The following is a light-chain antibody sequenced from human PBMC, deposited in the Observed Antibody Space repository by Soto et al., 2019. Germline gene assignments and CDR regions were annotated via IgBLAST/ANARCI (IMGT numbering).Light chain of an antibody. Sequence: EIVLTQSPGTLSLSPGERATLSCRASQSVSSSYLAWYQQKPGQAPRLLIYGASSRATGIPDRFSGSGSGTDFPLTINRLEPEDFAVYYCQQYGSSPVTFGPGTKVAIK. CDR3: QQYGSSPVT. V-gene: IGKV3-20*01. J-gene: IGKJ3*01. CDR2: GAS. CDR1: QSVSSSY.